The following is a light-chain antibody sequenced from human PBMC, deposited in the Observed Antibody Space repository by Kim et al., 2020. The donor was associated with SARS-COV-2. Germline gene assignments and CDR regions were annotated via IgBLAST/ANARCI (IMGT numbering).Light chain of an antibody. Sequence: SASVGDRGTITCRASQGIASSLLWFQQKPGKVPKRLIHAASNLQSGAPSRFSGSGSGTEFTLTISSLQPEDFATYYCLQYGGLPVTFGGGTRVEI. CDR1: QGIASS. CDR3: LQYGGLPVT. V-gene: IGKV1-17*03. CDR2: AAS. J-gene: IGKJ4*01.